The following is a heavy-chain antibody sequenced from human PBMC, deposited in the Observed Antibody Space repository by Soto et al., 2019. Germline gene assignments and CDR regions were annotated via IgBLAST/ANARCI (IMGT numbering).Heavy chain of an antibody. D-gene: IGHD3-16*01. Sequence: GGSLRLSCAASGFTFSNYAVTWVRQAPGKGLEWVPTISGSGGSTYYADSVKGRFTISRDNSKNTLYLQMNSLRAEDTAVYYCAKSAGSNAYYPNDYWGQGTLVTVSS. J-gene: IGHJ4*02. CDR2: ISGSGGST. V-gene: IGHV3-23*01. CDR1: GFTFSNYA. CDR3: AKSAGSNAYYPNDY.